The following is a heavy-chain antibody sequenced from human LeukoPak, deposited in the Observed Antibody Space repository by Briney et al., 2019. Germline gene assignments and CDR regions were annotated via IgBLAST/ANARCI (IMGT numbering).Heavy chain of an antibody. CDR3: ASAAIAAAGMIDY. J-gene: IGHJ4*02. CDR2: ISYDGSNK. Sequence: PGGSLRLSCAASGFTFSSYAMHWVRQAPGKGLEWVAVISYDGSNKYYADSVKGRFTISRDNSKNTLYLQMNSLRAEDTAVYYCASAAIAAAGMIDYWGQETLVTVSS. D-gene: IGHD6-13*01. CDR1: GFTFSSYA. V-gene: IGHV3-30-3*01.